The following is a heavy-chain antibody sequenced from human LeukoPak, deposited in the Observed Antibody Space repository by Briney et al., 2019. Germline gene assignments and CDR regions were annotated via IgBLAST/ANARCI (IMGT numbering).Heavy chain of an antibody. CDR2: ISGSGDST. Sequence: GGSLRLSCAASGFTFSSFAMSWVRQAPGKGLEWVSAISGSGDSTYYADSVKGRFTISRDNSKNTLYMQMNSLRVEDTAVYYCAYMAKWSTLDYWGRGTLVTVSS. CDR3: AYMAKWSTLDY. J-gene: IGHJ4*02. CDR1: GFTFSSFA. D-gene: IGHD5-24*01. V-gene: IGHV3-23*01.